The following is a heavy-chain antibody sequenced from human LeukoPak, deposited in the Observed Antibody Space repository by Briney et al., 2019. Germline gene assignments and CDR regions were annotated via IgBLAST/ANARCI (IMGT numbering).Heavy chain of an antibody. V-gene: IGHV3-23*01. D-gene: IGHD3-16*02. CDR1: GFTFSSYG. J-gene: IGHJ4*02. CDR3: AKVTPPHYDYVWGSYRTNNPIDY. Sequence: GGSLRLSCAASGFTFSSYGMSWVRQAPGKGLEWVSAISGSGGSTYYADSVEGRFTISRDNSKNTLYLQMNSLRAEDTAVYYCAKVTPPHYDYVWGSYRTNNPIDYWGQGTLVTVSS. CDR2: ISGSGGST.